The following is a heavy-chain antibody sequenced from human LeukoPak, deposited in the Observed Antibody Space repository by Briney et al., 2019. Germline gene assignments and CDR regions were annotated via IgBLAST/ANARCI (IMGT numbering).Heavy chain of an antibody. V-gene: IGHV5-10-1*01. CDR2: IDPDDSHT. CDR3: ATAARPTTPYYYYGMDV. CDR1: GNSFSNYW. J-gene: IGHJ6*02. D-gene: IGHD6-6*01. Sequence: PGESLKISCQGSGNSFSNYWINWVRQMPGKGLEWMGRIDPDDSHTTYSPSFQGHVAFSADKSFRTAYLQWNSLQASDTAMYYCATAARPTTPYYYYGMDVWGQGTTVTVSS.